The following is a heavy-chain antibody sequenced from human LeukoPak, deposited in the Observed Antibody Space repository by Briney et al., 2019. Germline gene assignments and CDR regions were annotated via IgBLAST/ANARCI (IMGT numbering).Heavy chain of an antibody. V-gene: IGHV6-1*01. CDR2: TYYRSRWYT. Sequence: SQTLSLTCVVTGDSVSNYSAAWEWIRQSPSRGLEWLGRTYYRSRWYTDYAPAMKSRITVSPDTSKNQFSLQVNSATPEDTAVYYCARSLRGTYLGALDSWGQGTLVTASS. CDR1: GDSVSNYSAA. J-gene: IGHJ5*01. CDR3: ARSLRGTYLGALDS. D-gene: IGHD7-27*01.